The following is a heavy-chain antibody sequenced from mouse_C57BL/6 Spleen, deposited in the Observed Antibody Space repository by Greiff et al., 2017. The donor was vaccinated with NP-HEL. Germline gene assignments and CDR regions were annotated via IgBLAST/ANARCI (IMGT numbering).Heavy chain of an antibody. J-gene: IGHJ2*01. CDR1: GYAFSSSW. Sequence: VQLQQSGPELVKPGASVKISCKASGYAFSSSWMNWVKQRPGKGLEWIGRIYPGDGDTNYNGKFKGKATLTADKSSSTAYMQLSSLSSEDSAVYFCAREGIYYYGSKCFDYWGQGTTLTVSS. CDR2: IYPGDGDT. D-gene: IGHD1-1*01. V-gene: IGHV1-82*01. CDR3: AREGIYYYGSKCFDY.